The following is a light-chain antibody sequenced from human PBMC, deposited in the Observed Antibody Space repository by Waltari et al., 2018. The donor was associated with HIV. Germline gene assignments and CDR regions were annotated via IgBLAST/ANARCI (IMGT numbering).Light chain of an antibody. CDR1: SSNVEAAYD. CDR2: GNV. CDR3: QSYDTSLTDII. J-gene: IGLJ2*01. Sequence: QSVLTQPPSVSGAPGQRVTISCTKSSSNVEAAYDVHWFQQVPGTDPKLLIYGNVNRPSGVPDRFSGSRSGTSASLAITGLQAEDEADYYCQSYDTSLTDIIFGGGTKLTVL. V-gene: IGLV1-40*01.